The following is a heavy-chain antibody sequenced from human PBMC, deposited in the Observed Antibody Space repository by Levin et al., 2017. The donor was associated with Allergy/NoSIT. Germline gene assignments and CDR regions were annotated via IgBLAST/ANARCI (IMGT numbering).Heavy chain of an antibody. CDR3: AKKQGGTSGFSFDV. Sequence: ASLPLSFAVSCFRLRESAMAWVRQAPGKGLEWVSEITGGGFNTYYGDSVKGRFTVSKDDSKDTLYLDLSSLRVEDTAVYYCAKKQGGTSGFSFDVWGQGTMVTVSS. CDR2: ITGGGFNT. V-gene: IGHV3-23*01. J-gene: IGHJ3*01. D-gene: IGHD1-1*01. CDR1: CFRLRESA.